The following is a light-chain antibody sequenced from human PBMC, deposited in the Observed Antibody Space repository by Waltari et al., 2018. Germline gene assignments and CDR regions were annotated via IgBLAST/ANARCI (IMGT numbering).Light chain of an antibody. J-gene: IGKJ1*01. CDR2: GAS. CDR3: QQYGTSPRT. CDR1: QSVSSNY. Sequence: EIVLTQSPGTLSLSPGERASLSCRTSQSVSSNYLAWYQQRPGQAPRLLIYGASSRAIGIPDRFSGSGYGTDFTLTISRLEPEDFAVYYCQQYGTSPRTFGQGTKVEIK. V-gene: IGKV3-20*01.